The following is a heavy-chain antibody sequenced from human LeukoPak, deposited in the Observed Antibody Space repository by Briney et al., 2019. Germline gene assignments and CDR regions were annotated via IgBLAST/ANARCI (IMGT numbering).Heavy chain of an antibody. D-gene: IGHD5-24*01. CDR3: ARVGRDGYNYYYFDY. J-gene: IGHJ4*02. V-gene: IGHV4-4*07. Sequence: SEALSLTCTVSGGSISSYYWSWIRQPAGKGLEWIGRIYTSGGTNYNPSLKSRVTMSVDTSKNQFSLKLSSVTAADTAVYYCARVGRDGYNYYYFDYWGQGTLVTVSS. CDR2: IYTSGGT. CDR1: GGSISSYY.